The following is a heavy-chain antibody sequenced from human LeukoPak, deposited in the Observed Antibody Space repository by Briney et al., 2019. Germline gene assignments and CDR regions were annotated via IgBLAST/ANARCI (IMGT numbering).Heavy chain of an antibody. J-gene: IGHJ4*02. CDR1: GGSISSYY. D-gene: IGHD4-17*01. Sequence: SETLSLTCTVSGGSISSYYWSWIRQPPGKGLEWIGYIYYSGSTNYNPSLKSRVTISVDTSKNQFSLKLSSVTAADTAVYYCAGDNGLSFDYWGQGTLVTVSS. CDR3: AGDNGLSFDY. CDR2: IYYSGST. V-gene: IGHV4-59*01.